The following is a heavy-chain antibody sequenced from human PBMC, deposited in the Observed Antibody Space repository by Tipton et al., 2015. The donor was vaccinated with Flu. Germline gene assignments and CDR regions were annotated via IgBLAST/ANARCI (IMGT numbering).Heavy chain of an antibody. CDR3: ASESSGNTYFDF. D-gene: IGHD6-6*01. V-gene: IGHV1-46*01. J-gene: IGHJ4*02. Sequence: QMQLVQSGAQVEEPGASVKLSCRASGYTLTSYYVHWVRQTPGQGLEWMGTINPSGVAPKYAQNFQGRVTLTRDTSTTAVYMELTGLRSEDTALYYCASESSGNTYFDFWGQGTLLTVSS. CDR2: INPSGVAP. CDR1: GYTLTSYY.